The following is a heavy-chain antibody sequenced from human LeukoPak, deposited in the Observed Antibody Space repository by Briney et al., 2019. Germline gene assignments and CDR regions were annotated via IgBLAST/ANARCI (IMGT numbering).Heavy chain of an antibody. D-gene: IGHD3-16*01. V-gene: IGHV4-61*01. J-gene: IGHJ6*02. CDR1: GGSISSSSYY. Sequence: SETLSLTCTVSGGSISSSSYYWSWIRQPPGKGLEWIGYIYNSGSTNYNPSLKSRVTISADTTKNQFSLKLNSVTAADTAVYYCARGLGELYYYYGMDVWGQGTTVTVSS. CDR2: IYNSGST. CDR3: ARGLGELYYYYGMDV.